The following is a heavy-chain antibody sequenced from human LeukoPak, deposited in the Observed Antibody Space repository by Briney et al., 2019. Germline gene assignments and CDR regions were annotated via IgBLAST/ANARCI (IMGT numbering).Heavy chain of an antibody. CDR3: ARDRQIAY. CDR2: IKQDGSEK. CDR1: GFSIRSSW. Sequence: GGSLRLSCAVSGFSIRSSWMTWVRQAPGQGLEWVANIKQDGSEKHYVDSVKGRFTISRDNAKNSLYLQMNSLRAEDTAVYYCARDRQIAYWGQGTLVTVSS. V-gene: IGHV3-7*01. J-gene: IGHJ4*02.